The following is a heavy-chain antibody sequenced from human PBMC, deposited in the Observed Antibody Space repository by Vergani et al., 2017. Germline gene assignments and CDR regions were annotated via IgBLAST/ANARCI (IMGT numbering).Heavy chain of an antibody. CDR2: IKQDESEK. J-gene: IGHJ6*03. CDR3: ARDWTNGGSKNMDV. Sequence: EAQLVESGGDLVQPGGSLRLSCVGSGFSLSSYWVSWVRQAPGKGLEWVANIKQDESEKYYGDSVQGRFTISRDNAKNLVFLQMSSLRVDDAAVYYCARDWTNGGSKNMDVWGKGTTVIVSS. V-gene: IGHV3-7*01. CDR1: GFSLSSYW. D-gene: IGHD4-23*01.